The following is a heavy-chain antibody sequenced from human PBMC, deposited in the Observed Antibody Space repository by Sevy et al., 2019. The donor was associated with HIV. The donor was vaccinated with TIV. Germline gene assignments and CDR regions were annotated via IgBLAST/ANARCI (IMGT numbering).Heavy chain of an antibody. D-gene: IGHD2-15*01. CDR3: ARDLGDIVVVVAATDLGYYGMDV. V-gene: IGHV1-69*13. CDR1: GGTFSSYA. CDR2: IIPIFGTA. J-gene: IGHJ6*02. Sequence: ASVKVSCKASGGTFSSYAISWVRQAPGQGLEWMGGIIPIFGTANYARKFQGRVTITADESTSTAYMELGSLRSEDTAVYYCARDLGDIVVVVAATDLGYYGMDVWGQGTTVTVSS.